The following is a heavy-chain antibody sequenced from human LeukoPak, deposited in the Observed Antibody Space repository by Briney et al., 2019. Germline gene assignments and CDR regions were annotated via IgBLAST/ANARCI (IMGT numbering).Heavy chain of an antibody. V-gene: IGHV3-72*01. CDR2: TRNKANSYTT. CDR1: GFTFSDHY. J-gene: IGHJ4*02. D-gene: IGHD3-22*01. Sequence: GSLRLSCAASGFTFSDHYMDWVRRAPGKGLEWVGRTRNKANSYTTEYAASVKGRFTISRDDSKNSLYLQMNSLKTEDTAVYYCATYYYDSSGYYFDYWGQGTLVTVSS. CDR3: ATYYYDSSGYYFDY.